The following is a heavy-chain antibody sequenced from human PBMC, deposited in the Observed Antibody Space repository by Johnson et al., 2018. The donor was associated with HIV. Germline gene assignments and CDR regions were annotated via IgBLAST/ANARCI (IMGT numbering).Heavy chain of an antibody. J-gene: IGHJ3*02. D-gene: IGHD1-7*01. CDR1: GFTFSSYP. Sequence: QVQLMESGGGVVQPGRSLRLSCAASGFTFSSYPMHWVRQAPGKGLEWVRQAPGKGLEWVSIIYSDGSTNNADSVKGRFTISRDNSKNTLYLQMNSLRAEETAVYYWAKWIVNWNYDEQPSRAFDIWGQGTMVTVSA. V-gene: IGHV3-NL1*01. CDR2: IYSDGST. CDR3: AKWIVNWNYDEQPSRAFDI.